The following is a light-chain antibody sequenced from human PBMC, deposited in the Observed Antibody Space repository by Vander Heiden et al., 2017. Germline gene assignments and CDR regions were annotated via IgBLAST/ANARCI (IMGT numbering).Light chain of an antibody. V-gene: IGLV3-21*02. Sequence: SYVLTQPPSVSVAPGQTAAITCGGNNSGSKGVQWYRQEPGQAPVLVVYDDSDRPSGIPERFSGSTRGNTAMLTISRVEAGDEADYYCQVWDSITDHVFGTGTRVTVL. CDR3: QVWDSITDHV. J-gene: IGLJ1*01. CDR2: DDS. CDR1: NSGSKG.